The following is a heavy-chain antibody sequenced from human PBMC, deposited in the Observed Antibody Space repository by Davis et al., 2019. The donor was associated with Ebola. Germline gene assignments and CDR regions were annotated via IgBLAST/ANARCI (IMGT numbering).Heavy chain of an antibody. CDR2: IIPIFGTA. Sequence: AASVKVSCKASGGTFSSYAISWVRQAPGQGLEWMGGIIPIFGTANYAQKFQGRVTITADKSTSTAYMELSSLRSEDTAVYYCASQKWFGELLFSPTGYLLGWGQGTLVTVSS. J-gene: IGHJ4*02. CDR3: ASQKWFGELLFSPTGYLLG. V-gene: IGHV1-69*06. CDR1: GGTFSSYA. D-gene: IGHD3-10*01.